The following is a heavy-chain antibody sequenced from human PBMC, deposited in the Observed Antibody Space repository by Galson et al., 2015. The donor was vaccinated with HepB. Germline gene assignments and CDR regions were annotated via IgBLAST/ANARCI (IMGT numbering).Heavy chain of an antibody. V-gene: IGHV3-30*18. J-gene: IGHJ4*02. D-gene: IGHD3-9*01. CDR3: AKDFAAADILTGYNDY. CDR2: ISYDGSNK. Sequence: SLRLSCAASGFTFSSYGMHWVRQAPGKGLEWVAVISYDGSNKYYADSVKGRFTISRDNSKNTLYLQMNSLRAEDTAVYYCAKDFAAADILTGYNDYWGQGTLVTVSS. CDR1: GFTFSSYG.